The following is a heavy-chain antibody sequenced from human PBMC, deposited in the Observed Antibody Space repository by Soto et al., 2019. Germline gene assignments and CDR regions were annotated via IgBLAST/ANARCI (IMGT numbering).Heavy chain of an antibody. CDR2: IWYDGSNK. J-gene: IGHJ6*03. V-gene: IGHV3-33*01. CDR1: GFTFSSYG. Sequence: GGSLRLSCAASGFTFSSYGMHWVRQAPGKGLEWVAVIWYDGSNKYYADSVKGRFTISRDNSKNTLYLQMNSLRAEDTAVYYCARDQNFWRGYYTDYYYYYYMDVWGKGTTVTVSS. D-gene: IGHD3-3*01. CDR3: ARDQNFWRGYYTDYYYYYYMDV.